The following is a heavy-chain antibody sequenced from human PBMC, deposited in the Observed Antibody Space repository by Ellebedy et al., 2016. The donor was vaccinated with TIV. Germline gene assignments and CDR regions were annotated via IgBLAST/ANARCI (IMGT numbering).Heavy chain of an antibody. CDR3: ASRNRGDYPYFDF. V-gene: IGHV3-53*01. CDR2: IYSGGTT. J-gene: IGHJ4*02. CDR1: GFSVSRQY. Sequence: GGSLRLSCATSGFSVSRQYMSWVRQAPGKGLEWVSLIYSGGTTYYADSVKGRFTISRDNSKNTLYLQMNSLRAEDTALYYCASRNRGDYPYFDFWGQGTLVTVSS. D-gene: IGHD4-17*01.